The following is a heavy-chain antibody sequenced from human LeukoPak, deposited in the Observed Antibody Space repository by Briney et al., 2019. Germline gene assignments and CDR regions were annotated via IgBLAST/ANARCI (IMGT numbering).Heavy chain of an antibody. J-gene: IGHJ4*02. Sequence: GASVKVSCKASGYRFTDYWIQWVRQAPGQGLEWMGWINTNTGGTVYAQKFQGRVTMTRDTSLTTSYMDLSRLTSDDTAVYYCARYCTSTTCILRGFDYWGQGTLVTVSS. CDR2: INTNTGGT. D-gene: IGHD2-2*01. V-gene: IGHV1-2*02. CDR3: ARYCTSTTCILRGFDY. CDR1: GYRFTDYW.